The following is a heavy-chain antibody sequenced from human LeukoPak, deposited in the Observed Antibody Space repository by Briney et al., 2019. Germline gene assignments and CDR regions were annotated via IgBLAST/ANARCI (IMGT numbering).Heavy chain of an antibody. J-gene: IGHJ4*02. CDR1: GFTFSSYA. CDR2: ISYDGSNK. Sequence: QPGRSLRLSCAASGFTFSSYAMHWVRQAPGKGLEWVAVISYDGSNKYYADSVKGRFTISRDNSKNTLYLQMNSLRAEDTAVYYCPARYFDYWGQGTLVTVSS. D-gene: IGHD3-9*01. V-gene: IGHV3-30-3*01. CDR3: PARYFDY.